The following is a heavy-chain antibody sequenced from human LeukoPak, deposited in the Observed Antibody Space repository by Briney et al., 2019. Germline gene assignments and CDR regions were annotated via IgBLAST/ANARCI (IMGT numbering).Heavy chain of an antibody. CDR1: GFTFSNAW. CDR2: IKSKTDGGTT. CDR3: TTALLVDDAFDI. D-gene: IGHD1-26*01. V-gene: IGHV3-15*01. J-gene: IGHJ3*02. Sequence: GGSLRLSCAASGFTFSNAWMSWVRQAPGKGLEWVGRIKSKTDGGTTDYAAPVKGRFTISRDDSKNTLYLQMNSLKTEDTAVYYCTTALLVDDAFDIWGQGTMVTVSS.